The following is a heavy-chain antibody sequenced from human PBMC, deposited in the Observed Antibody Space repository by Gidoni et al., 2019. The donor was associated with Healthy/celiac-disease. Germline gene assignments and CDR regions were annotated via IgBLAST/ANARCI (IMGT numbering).Heavy chain of an antibody. CDR1: GYSISRGYY. Sequence: QVQLQESGPGLVKPSETLSLTCTVSGYSISRGYYWGWIRQPPGQGLEWIGSIYHSGSTYYNPSLKSRVTISVDTSKNQFSLKLSSVTAADTAVYYCARGEDIVVVPAGLNWFDPWGQGTLVTVSS. J-gene: IGHJ5*02. CDR3: ARGEDIVVVPAGLNWFDP. CDR2: IYHSGST. V-gene: IGHV4-38-2*02. D-gene: IGHD2-2*01.